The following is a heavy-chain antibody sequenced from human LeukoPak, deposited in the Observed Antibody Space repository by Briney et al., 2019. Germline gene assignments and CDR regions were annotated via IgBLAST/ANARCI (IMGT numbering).Heavy chain of an antibody. CDR1: GGSISSYY. CDR2: IYYSGST. V-gene: IGHV4-59*01. D-gene: IGHD3-3*01. Sequence: ASQTLSLTCTVSGGSISSYYWSWIRQPPGKGLEWIGYIYYSGSTNYNPSLKSRVTISVDTSKNQFSLKLSSVTAADTAVYYCARYYDFWSGYYSWFDPWGQGTLVTVSS. J-gene: IGHJ5*02. CDR3: ARYYDFWSGYYSWFDP.